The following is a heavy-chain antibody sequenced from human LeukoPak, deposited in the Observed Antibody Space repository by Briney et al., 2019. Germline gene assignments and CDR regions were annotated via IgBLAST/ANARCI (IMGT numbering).Heavy chain of an antibody. CDR2: VYPVDYRT. V-gene: IGHV5-51*01. J-gene: IGHJ3*01. Sequence: GESLKISCEASGYIFTTYWIGWVRQKPGEGLEWMGIVYPVDYRTKYSPSFQGQVTISADRSINTGYLQWSSLKASDTAIYYCARHTASAVVGHDAFDVWGQGTLVTVSS. D-gene: IGHD6-19*01. CDR1: GYIFTTYW. CDR3: ARHTASAVVGHDAFDV.